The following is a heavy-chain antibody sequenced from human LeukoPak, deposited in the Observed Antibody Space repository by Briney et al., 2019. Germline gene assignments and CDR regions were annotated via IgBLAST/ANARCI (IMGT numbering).Heavy chain of an antibody. CDR2: LRATEGST. Sequence: PGGSLRLSCTASGFTFSSYSMTWVRQAPGKGLEWVSSLRATEGSTFYADSVKGRFTISRDNSKNTLYLQMNSLRAEDTAVYYCARGGYTTWFDPWGQGTLVTVSS. D-gene: IGHD2-15*01. CDR1: GFTFSSYS. CDR3: ARGGYTTWFDP. V-gene: IGHV3-23*01. J-gene: IGHJ5*02.